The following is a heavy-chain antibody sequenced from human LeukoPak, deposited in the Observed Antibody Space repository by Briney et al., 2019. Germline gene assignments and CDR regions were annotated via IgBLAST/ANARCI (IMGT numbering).Heavy chain of an antibody. D-gene: IGHD3-3*01. CDR3: AREGGFYRPLDY. Sequence: LETLSLTCGVSGGSVASTNWWTWVRQPPGKGLEWIGEVHLDGTTNYNPSLKSRLTMSVDLSENHISLTLTSVTAADTAVYYCAREGGFYRPLDYSGQGTLVTVSS. CDR1: GGSVASTNW. V-gene: IGHV4-4*02. J-gene: IGHJ4*02. CDR2: VHLDGTT.